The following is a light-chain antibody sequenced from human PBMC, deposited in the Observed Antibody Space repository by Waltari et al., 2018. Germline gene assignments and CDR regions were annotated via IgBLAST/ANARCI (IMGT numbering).Light chain of an antibody. V-gene: IGKV3-15*01. CDR2: GAS. Sequence: EIVMTQSPATLSVSPGERATLSCRASQSVSSNLAWSQQIPGQAPRLLIYGASTRATGIPARFTGSGSGTEFTLTISSMQSEDIAVYYCQQYNNWPGTFGQGTKVEIK. CDR1: QSVSSN. CDR3: QQYNNWPGT. J-gene: IGKJ1*01.